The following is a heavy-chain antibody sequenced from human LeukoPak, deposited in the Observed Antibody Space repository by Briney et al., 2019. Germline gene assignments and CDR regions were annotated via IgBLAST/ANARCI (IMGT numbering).Heavy chain of an antibody. J-gene: IGHJ4*02. V-gene: IGHV4-39*01. Sequence: WIRQPPGKGLEWIGSISSSGSTYYNPSLKSRVSISVDTSKHQFSLKLSSVTAADTAVYYCARLGYYDSSGYYSPFDYWGQGTLVTVSS. D-gene: IGHD3-22*01. CDR2: ISSSGST. CDR3: ARLGYYDSSGYYSPFDY.